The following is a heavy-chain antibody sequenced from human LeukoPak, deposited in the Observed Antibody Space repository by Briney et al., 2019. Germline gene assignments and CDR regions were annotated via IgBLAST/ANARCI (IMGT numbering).Heavy chain of an antibody. Sequence: PGGSLRLSCAASGFTFSSYAMSWVRQAPGKGLEWVSAISGSGGSTYYADSVKGRFTISRDNSKNTLYLQMNSLRAEDTAVYYCARAFDYYDSSGHPDPYYYYYGMDVWGQGTTVTVSS. V-gene: IGHV3-23*01. J-gene: IGHJ6*02. CDR2: ISGSGGST. CDR3: ARAFDYYDSSGHPDPYYYYYGMDV. D-gene: IGHD3-22*01. CDR1: GFTFSSYA.